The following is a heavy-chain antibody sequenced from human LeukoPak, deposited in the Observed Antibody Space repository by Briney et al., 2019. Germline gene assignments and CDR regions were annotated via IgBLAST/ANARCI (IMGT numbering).Heavy chain of an antibody. J-gene: IGHJ4*02. CDR1: GFTFSIYA. CDR2: IYSGGST. Sequence: GGSLRLSCAASGFTFSIYAMSWVRQAPGKGLEWVSVIYSGGSTYYADSVKGRFTISRDNSKNTLYLQMNSLRAEDTAVYFCARAYYYDRSGYFDYWGQGTLVTVSS. D-gene: IGHD3-22*01. V-gene: IGHV3-53*01. CDR3: ARAYYYDRSGYFDY.